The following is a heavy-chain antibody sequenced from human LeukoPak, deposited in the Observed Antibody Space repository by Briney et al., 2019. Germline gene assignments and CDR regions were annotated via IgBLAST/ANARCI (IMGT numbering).Heavy chain of an antibody. CDR2: IDDSGGNT. CDR1: GFTFRSYA. CDR3: AKDGASRSDYHGFDS. Sequence: SGGSLRLSCEASGFTFRSYAMTWVRQAPVKELEWVSTIDDSGGNTYHADSVKGRFTISRDNSRDALHLQMNSLRVEDTAVYYCAKDGASRSDYHGFDSWGQGTLVTVSS. V-gene: IGHV3-23*01. J-gene: IGHJ5*01. D-gene: IGHD4-17*01.